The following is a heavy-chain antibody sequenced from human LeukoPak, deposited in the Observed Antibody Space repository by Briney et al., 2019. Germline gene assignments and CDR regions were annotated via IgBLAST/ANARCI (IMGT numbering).Heavy chain of an antibody. D-gene: IGHD3-22*01. CDR2: IWYDGSNK. CDR1: GFTFSSYG. V-gene: IGHV3-33*03. J-gene: IGHJ4*02. CDR3: AKTTDSSGSPPGDY. Sequence: PGGSLRLSCAASGFTFSSYGMHWVRQAPGKGLEWVAVIWYDGSNKYYADSVKGRFTISRDNTKNTLYLQMNSLGAEDTAVYYCAKTTDSSGSPPGDYWGQGTLVTVSS.